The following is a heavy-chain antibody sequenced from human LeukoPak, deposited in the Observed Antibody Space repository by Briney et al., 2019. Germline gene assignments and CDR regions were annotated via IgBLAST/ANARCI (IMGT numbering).Heavy chain of an antibody. V-gene: IGHV1-2*02. CDR3: ARDLGGDY. CDR2: INPNSGGT. CDR1: GYTFLGYY. Sequence: ASVKVSCKASGYTFLGYYIHWVRQAPGQGLEWMGWINPNSGGTNYAQRFQGRVTMTRDTSISTAYMELSRLRSDDTAVYYCARDLGGDYWGQGTLVTVSS. J-gene: IGHJ4*02.